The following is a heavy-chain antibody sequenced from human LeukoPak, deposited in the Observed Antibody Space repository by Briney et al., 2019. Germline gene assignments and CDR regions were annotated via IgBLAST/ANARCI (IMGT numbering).Heavy chain of an antibody. D-gene: IGHD6-19*01. J-gene: IGHJ4*02. CDR1: GFTFSSYE. Sequence: GGSLRLSCAASGFTFSSYEMNWVRQAPGKGLEWVSYISSSGSTIYYADSVKGRFTISRDNAKNSLYLQMNGLRAEDTAVYYCAREGYSSGWYYFDYWGQGTLVTVSS. V-gene: IGHV3-48*03. CDR3: AREGYSSGWYYFDY. CDR2: ISSSGSTI.